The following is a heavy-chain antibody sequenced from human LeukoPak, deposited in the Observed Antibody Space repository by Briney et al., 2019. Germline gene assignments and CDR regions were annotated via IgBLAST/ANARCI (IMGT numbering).Heavy chain of an antibody. Sequence: SETLSLTCSVSYDSITPYYWSWIRQPAGKGLEWIGEINHSGSTNYNPSLKSRVTISVDTSKNQFSLKLSSVTAADTAVYYCARGLGYSYGFNHDAFDIWGQGTMVTVSS. D-gene: IGHD5-18*01. CDR2: INHSGST. CDR1: YDSITPYY. V-gene: IGHV4-34*01. CDR3: ARGLGYSYGFNHDAFDI. J-gene: IGHJ3*02.